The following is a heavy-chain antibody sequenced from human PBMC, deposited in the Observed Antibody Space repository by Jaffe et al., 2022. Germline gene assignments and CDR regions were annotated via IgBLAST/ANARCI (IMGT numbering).Heavy chain of an antibody. V-gene: IGHV5-51*01. D-gene: IGHD6-13*01. J-gene: IGHJ5*02. CDR2: IYPGDSDT. Sequence: EVQLVQSGAEVKKPGESLKISCKGSGYSFTSYWIGWVRQMPGKGLEWMGIIYPGDSDTRYSPSFQGQVTISADKSISTAYLQWSSLKASDTAMYYCARQVENGGSSWYVRKNWFDPWGQGTLVTVSS. CDR3: ARQVENGGSSWYVRKNWFDP. CDR1: GYSFTSYW.